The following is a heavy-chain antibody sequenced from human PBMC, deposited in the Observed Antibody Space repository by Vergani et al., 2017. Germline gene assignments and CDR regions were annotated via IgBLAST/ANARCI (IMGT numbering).Heavy chain of an antibody. CDR2: VFHSGSA. V-gene: IGHV4-38-2*02. CDR1: GYSISRGYY. D-gene: IGHD3-16*01. Sequence: QVQLQESGPGLVKPSETLSLTCSVSGYSISRGYYWGWIRQPPGKGLEGIATVFHSGSAYYNPSLMRRVTISVETSKNQFSLRLTTLTAADTAVYYCAGQFWVAQGVGAFETWGRGTEVSVSS. CDR3: AGQFWVAQGVGAFET. J-gene: IGHJ3*02.